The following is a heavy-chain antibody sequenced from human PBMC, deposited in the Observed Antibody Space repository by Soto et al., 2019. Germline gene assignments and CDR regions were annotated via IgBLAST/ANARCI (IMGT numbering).Heavy chain of an antibody. CDR2: IYAGDYDT. V-gene: IGHV5-51*01. CDR3: ARQHPLDSSAWYD. Sequence: EVQLVQSGAEVKKPGESLKISCKASGYSFTNFWIGWVRQMPGKGLEWMGTIYAGDYDTRYSPSFQGQVTFSVDTSTNIAYLHWTSLEASDTAMYWCARQHPLDSSAWYDWGQGTLVTVSS. D-gene: IGHD6-19*01. J-gene: IGHJ4*02. CDR1: GYSFTNFW.